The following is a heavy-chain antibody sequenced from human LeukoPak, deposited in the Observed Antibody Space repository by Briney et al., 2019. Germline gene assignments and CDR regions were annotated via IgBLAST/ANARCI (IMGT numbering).Heavy chain of an antibody. J-gene: IGHJ6*02. D-gene: IGHD2-21*01. CDR2: IYTSGST. Sequence: SETLSLTCTVSGGSISSYYWSWIRQPAGKGLEWIGRIYTSGSTNYNPSLKSRVTMSVDTSKNQFSLKLSSVTAADTAVYYCAKVGIRSDIYYYYYGMDVWGQGTTVTVSS. CDR1: GGSISSYY. V-gene: IGHV4-4*07. CDR3: AKVGIRSDIYYYYYGMDV.